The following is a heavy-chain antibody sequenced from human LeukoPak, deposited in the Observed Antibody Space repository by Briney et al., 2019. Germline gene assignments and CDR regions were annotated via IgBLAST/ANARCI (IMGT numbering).Heavy chain of an antibody. V-gene: IGHV3-23*01. D-gene: IGHD6-13*01. Sequence: GGSLRLSCAASGFTFSSYAMSWVHQAPGKGLEWVSAISGSGGSTYYADSVKGRFTISRDNSKNTLYVQMNSLRAEDTAVYYCARKPSSTWYFDYWGQGTLVTVSS. CDR3: ARKPSSTWYFDY. J-gene: IGHJ4*02. CDR1: GFTFSSYA. CDR2: ISGSGGST.